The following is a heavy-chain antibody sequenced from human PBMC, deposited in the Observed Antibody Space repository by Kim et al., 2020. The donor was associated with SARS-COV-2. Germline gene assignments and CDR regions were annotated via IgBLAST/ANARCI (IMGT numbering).Heavy chain of an antibody. V-gene: IGHV1-24*01. J-gene: IGHJ5*02. Sequence: AQKFQGRVTMTEDTSTDTAYMELSSLRSEDTAVYYCATDRVLEWSPVLDPWGQGTLVTVSS. D-gene: IGHD3-3*01. CDR3: ATDRVLEWSPVLDP.